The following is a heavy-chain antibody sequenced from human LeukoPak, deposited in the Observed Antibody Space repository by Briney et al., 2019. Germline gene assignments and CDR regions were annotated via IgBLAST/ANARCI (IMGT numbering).Heavy chain of an antibody. CDR1: GFAFSDYG. Sequence: PGRSLRLSCAASGFAFSDYGMHWVRLPPGKGLEWVALMSYDGSNTYYADSVKGRFTLSRDNSKNTLYLQINSLRAEDTAVYYCAKLKAYDGFDIWGQGTMVTVSS. CDR3: AKLKAYDGFDI. CDR2: MSYDGSNT. J-gene: IGHJ3*02. V-gene: IGHV3-33*06.